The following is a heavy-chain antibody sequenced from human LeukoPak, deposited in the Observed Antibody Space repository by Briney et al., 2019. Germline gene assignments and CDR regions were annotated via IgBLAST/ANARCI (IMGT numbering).Heavy chain of an antibody. J-gene: IGHJ4*02. Sequence: GGSLRLSCAASGFTFDDYAMQGVGQAPGKGGEWVSLISWDGGITYYADSVKGRFTISRDNSKNSLYLQMNSLITEDTALYYCAKGVIWFGELNYFDYWGQEILFTVSS. CDR1: GFTFDDYA. D-gene: IGHD3-10*01. CDR2: ISWDGGIT. CDR3: AKGVIWFGELNYFDY. V-gene: IGHV3-43*02.